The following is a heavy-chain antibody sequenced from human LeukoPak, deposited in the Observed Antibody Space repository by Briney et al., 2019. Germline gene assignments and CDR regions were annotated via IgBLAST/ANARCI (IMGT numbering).Heavy chain of an antibody. Sequence: PGGSLRLSCAISGFTFSACELTWVRQAPGKGLEWVSYISRSGSTRYYADSVKGRFTISRDNAKNSLFLQMNSLRAEDTAVYYCARESAPYQVLSGWIDPWGQGTLVTVSS. J-gene: IGHJ5*02. CDR2: ISRSGSTR. CDR3: ARESAPYQVLSGWIDP. V-gene: IGHV3-48*03. D-gene: IGHD2-2*01. CDR1: GFTFSACE.